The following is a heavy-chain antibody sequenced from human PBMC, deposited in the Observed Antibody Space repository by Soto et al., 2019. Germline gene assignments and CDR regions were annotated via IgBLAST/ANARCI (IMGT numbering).Heavy chain of an antibody. D-gene: IGHD6-6*01. J-gene: IGHJ6*02. Sequence: EVQLVETGGGLIQPGGSLRLSCAASGFTVSSNYMSWVRQAPGKGLEWVSVIYSGGSTYYADSVKGRFTISRDNSKNTLYLQMNSLRAEDTAVYYCARDRDSSSAVPFGYYGMDVWDQGTTVTVSS. CDR1: GFTVSSNY. CDR2: IYSGGST. V-gene: IGHV3-53*02. CDR3: ARDRDSSSAVPFGYYGMDV.